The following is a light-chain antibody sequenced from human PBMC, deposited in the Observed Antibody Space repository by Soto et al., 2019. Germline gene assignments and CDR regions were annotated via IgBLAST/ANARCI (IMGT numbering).Light chain of an antibody. CDR2: DAS. J-gene: IGKJ1*01. V-gene: IGKV1-5*01. CDR1: QRINNW. Sequence: DIQMTQSPSTLSASVGDRVTITCRASQRINNWLAWYQQKPGEAPKLLIYDASNLESGVPSRFRGSGSGTDFTLTIGNLRPDEFATYFCPQYDSFWTFGQGT. CDR3: PQYDSFWT.